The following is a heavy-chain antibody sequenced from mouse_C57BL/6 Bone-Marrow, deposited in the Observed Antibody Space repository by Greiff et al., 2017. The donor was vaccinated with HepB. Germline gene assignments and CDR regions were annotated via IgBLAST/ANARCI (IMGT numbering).Heavy chain of an antibody. V-gene: IGHV5-16*01. Sequence: DVQLVESEGGLVQPGSSMKLSCTASGFTFSDYYMAWVRQVPEKGLEWVANINYDGSSTYYLDSLKSRFIISRDNAKNILYLQMSSLKSEDTATYYCARAYYYGSSPYYFDYWGQGTTLTVSS. J-gene: IGHJ2*01. D-gene: IGHD1-1*01. CDR1: GFTFSDYY. CDR2: INYDGSST. CDR3: ARAYYYGSSPYYFDY.